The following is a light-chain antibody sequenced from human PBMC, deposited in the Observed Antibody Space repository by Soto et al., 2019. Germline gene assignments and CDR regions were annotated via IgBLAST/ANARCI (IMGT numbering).Light chain of an antibody. Sequence: QSVLTQPPSASGSPGQSVTISCTGSKSAIGIYDFVSWYQHHPGKAPRLIIYEVVQRPSGFPDRFSGSKSGNTASLTVSGLQAADEADYFCKSYAGSNTYVFGTGTKVTVL. V-gene: IGLV2-8*01. CDR2: EVV. CDR1: KSAIGIYDF. J-gene: IGLJ1*01. CDR3: KSYAGSNTYV.